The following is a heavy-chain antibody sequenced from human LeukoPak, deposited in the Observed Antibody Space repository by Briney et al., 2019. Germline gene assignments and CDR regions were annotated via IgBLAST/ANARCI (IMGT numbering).Heavy chain of an antibody. D-gene: IGHD2-21*02. CDR1: GFTFSNYD. Sequence: GGSLRLSCAASGFTFSNYDMHWVRQATGRGLEWVSAIGSAGDIYYLGSVKSRFTISRENAKNSLYLQMNSLRPGDTALYYCAVVTSSSISWGQGTQVTVSS. J-gene: IGHJ5*02. CDR2: IGSAGDI. V-gene: IGHV3-13*01. CDR3: AVVTSSSIS.